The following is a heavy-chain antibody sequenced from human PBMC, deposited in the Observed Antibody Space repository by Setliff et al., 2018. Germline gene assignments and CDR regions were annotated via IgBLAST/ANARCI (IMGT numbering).Heavy chain of an antibody. CDR2: MNTNSGDT. CDR1: AYSFSGYY. Sequence: ASVKVSCKTSAYSFSGYYIHWVRQAPGQGLEWMGWMNTNSGDTKYTQKFQGRVTMTRDTSINTAYMELSSLTSDDQAFYYCVRSGKFGMRFWFDQWGQGTLVTVSS. CDR3: VRSGKFGMRFWFDQ. D-gene: IGHD1-26*01. J-gene: IGHJ5*02. V-gene: IGHV1-2*02.